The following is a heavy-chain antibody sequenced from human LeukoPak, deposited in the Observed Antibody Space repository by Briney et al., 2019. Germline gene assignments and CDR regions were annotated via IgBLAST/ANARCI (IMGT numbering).Heavy chain of an antibody. J-gene: IGHJ4*02. CDR3: ARYYDSSGYYRYFDY. V-gene: IGHV4-31*03. CDR2: IYYSGST. CDR1: GGSISSGGYY. D-gene: IGHD3-22*01. Sequence: SQTLSLTCTVSGGSISSGGYYWRWIRQHPGKGLEWIGYIYYSGSTYYNPSLKSRVTISVDTSKNQFSLKLSSVTAADTAVYYCARYYDSSGYYRYFDYWGQGTLVTVSP.